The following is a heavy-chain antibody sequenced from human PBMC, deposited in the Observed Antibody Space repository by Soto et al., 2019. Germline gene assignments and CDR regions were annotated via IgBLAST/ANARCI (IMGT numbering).Heavy chain of an antibody. CDR2: IIPIFGTA. D-gene: IGHD6-6*01. CDR3: ARAQGAARNRAYSYYGMDV. CDR1: GRTFSSYA. J-gene: IGHJ6*02. Sequence: QVQLVQSGAEVKKPGSSVKVSCKASGRTFSSYAISWVRQAPGQGLEWMGGIIPIFGTANYAQKFQGRVTITADESTSTAYMELSSLRSEDTAVYYCARAQGAARNRAYSYYGMDVWGQGTTVTVSS. V-gene: IGHV1-69*01.